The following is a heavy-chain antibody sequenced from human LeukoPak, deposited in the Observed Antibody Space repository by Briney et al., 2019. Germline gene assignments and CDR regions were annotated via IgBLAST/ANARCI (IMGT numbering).Heavy chain of an antibody. D-gene: IGHD1-7*01. CDR2: ISAYNGNT. J-gene: IGHJ4*02. Sequence: ASVKVSCKASGYTFTDFGISWVRQAPGQGLEWMGWISAYNGNTNYAQKLQGRVSMSTDTSTSTAYMELRSLTSDDTAVYYCARDHSNWNYAPDFWGQGTLVIVSS. CDR1: GYTFTDFG. CDR3: ARDHSNWNYAPDF. V-gene: IGHV1-18*01.